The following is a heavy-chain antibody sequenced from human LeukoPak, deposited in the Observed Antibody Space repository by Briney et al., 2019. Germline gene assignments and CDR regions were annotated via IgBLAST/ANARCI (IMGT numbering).Heavy chain of an antibody. Sequence: GGSLRLSCAASGLTFRSYAMTWVRQAPGKGLEWVSSISGSGTTTYFADSVKGRFTISRDNSKGSLYLQMNSLRDEDTAIYYCAQGRGKNYPFRYFDHWGQGNLVTVSS. CDR2: ISGSGTTT. CDR1: GLTFRSYA. D-gene: IGHD3-10*01. J-gene: IGHJ4*02. CDR3: AQGRGKNYPFRYFDH. V-gene: IGHV3-23*01.